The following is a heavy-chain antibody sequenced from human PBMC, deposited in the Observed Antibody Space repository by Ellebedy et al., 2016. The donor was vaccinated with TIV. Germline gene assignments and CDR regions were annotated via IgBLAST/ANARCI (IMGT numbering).Heavy chain of an antibody. Sequence: AASVKVSCKASGYTFASYAMHWVRQAPGRRLEWMGWISAANGNKKYSQKFQGRVTMTRNTSISTAYMELSSLRSEDTAVYYCARGRRGARRDYWGQGTLVIVSS. J-gene: IGHJ4*02. D-gene: IGHD1-26*01. CDR3: ARGRRGARRDY. CDR2: ISAANGNK. CDR1: GYTFASYA. V-gene: IGHV1-3*01.